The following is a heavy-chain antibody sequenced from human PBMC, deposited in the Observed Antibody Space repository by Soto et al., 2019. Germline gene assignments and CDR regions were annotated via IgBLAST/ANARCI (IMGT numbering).Heavy chain of an antibody. J-gene: IGHJ4*02. CDR1: GFTFSSKA. CDR3: AKERWAAAGTPTLDY. Sequence: EVQLLESGGGLVQPGGSLKPSWAASGFTFSSKAMSGVRQPPGKGLGWVSAISGGTSSTYYADSVKGRFTISRDNSKNTLYLQMNSLRAEDTAVYYCAKERWAAAGTPTLDYWGQGTLVTVSS. CDR2: ISGGTSST. V-gene: IGHV3-23*01. D-gene: IGHD6-13*01.